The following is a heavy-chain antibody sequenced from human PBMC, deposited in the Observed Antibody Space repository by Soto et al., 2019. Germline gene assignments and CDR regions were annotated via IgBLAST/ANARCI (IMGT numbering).Heavy chain of an antibody. CDR3: ARNSNYDRSTYYYYMDF. Sequence: QVQLVQSGAEVKKPGASVKVSCKASGYTFTSYAMHWVRQAPGQRLEWMGWINAGNGNTKYSQKFQGRATITRDTSASTAYMELSSLRSEDTAVYYCARNSNYDRSTYYYYMDFWGKGTTVTVSS. D-gene: IGHD4-4*01. CDR2: INAGNGNT. V-gene: IGHV1-3*01. J-gene: IGHJ6*03. CDR1: GYTFTSYA.